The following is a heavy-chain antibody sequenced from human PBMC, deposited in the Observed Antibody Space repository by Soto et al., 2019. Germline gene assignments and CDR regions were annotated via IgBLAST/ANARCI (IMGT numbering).Heavy chain of an antibody. D-gene: IGHD3-10*01. CDR2: ISGNNGNT. J-gene: IGHJ4*02. CDR1: GYTFTTYD. Sequence: ASVKVSCKASGYTFTTYDISWVRQAPGQGLEWMGWISGNNGNTNNAQKLQGRVTMTRDTSTSTAYRDLRSLRSDDPAVYYGAGGGSGSGFDYWGQGTLVTVS. V-gene: IGHV1-18*04. CDR3: AGGGSGSGFDY.